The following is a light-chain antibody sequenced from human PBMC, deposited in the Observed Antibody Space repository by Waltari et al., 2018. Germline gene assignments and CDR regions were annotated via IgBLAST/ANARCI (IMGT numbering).Light chain of an antibody. CDR2: AAS. CDR3: QQHNSHPPT. Sequence: DIQMTQSPSSLSASLGARVTITCRASQTISSYLAWYQQKPGKVPKLLIYAASSLESGVPSRFSGSGSGTEFTLTISSLQPEDFATYYCQQHNSHPPTFGQGTKVEIK. J-gene: IGKJ1*01. CDR1: QTISSY. V-gene: IGKV1-17*03.